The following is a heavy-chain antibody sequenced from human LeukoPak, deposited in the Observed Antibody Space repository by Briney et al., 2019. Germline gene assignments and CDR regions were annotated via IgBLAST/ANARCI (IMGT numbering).Heavy chain of an antibody. Sequence: PSETLSLTCTVSGGSISSSSYYWGWIRQPPGKGLEWIGSIYYSGSTYYNPSLKSRVTISVDTSKNQFSLKLSSVTAADTAVYYCARDRRDYFDSSGYYSHYFDYWGQGTLVTVSS. CDR3: ARDRRDYFDSSGYYSHYFDY. V-gene: IGHV4-39*07. D-gene: IGHD3-22*01. J-gene: IGHJ4*02. CDR1: GGSISSSSYY. CDR2: IYYSGST.